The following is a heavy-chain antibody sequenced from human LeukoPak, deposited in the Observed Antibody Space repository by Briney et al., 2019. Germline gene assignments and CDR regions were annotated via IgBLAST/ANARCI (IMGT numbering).Heavy chain of an antibody. D-gene: IGHD3-10*01. CDR1: GFTFSSYA. V-gene: IGHV3-23*01. J-gene: IGHJ4*02. CDR2: ISGSGGST. Sequence: GGSLRLSCAASGFTFSSYAMSWVRQAPGRGLEWVSAISGSGGSTYYADSVKGRFTISRDNSKNTLYLQMNSLRAEDTAVYYCAKDNYGSGSYYFDYWGQGTLVTVSS. CDR3: AKDNYGSGSYYFDY.